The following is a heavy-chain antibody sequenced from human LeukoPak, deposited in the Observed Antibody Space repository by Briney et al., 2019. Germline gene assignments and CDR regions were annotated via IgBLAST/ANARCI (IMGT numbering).Heavy chain of an antibody. J-gene: IGHJ4*02. CDR3: ARLAYYYDSSGYQLPDY. CDR2: IYPGDSDT. CDR1: GYSFTTYW. V-gene: IGHV5-51*01. D-gene: IGHD3-22*01. Sequence: GESLKISCKGSGYSFTTYWIGWVRQMPGKGLEWMGIIYPGDSDTRYSPSFQGQVTISADKSISTAYLQWSSLKASDTAMYYCARLAYYYDSSGYQLPDYWGQGTLVTVSS.